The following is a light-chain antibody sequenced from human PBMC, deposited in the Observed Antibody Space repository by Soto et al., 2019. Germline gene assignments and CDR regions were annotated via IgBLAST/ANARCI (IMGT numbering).Light chain of an antibody. CDR1: SSDVGLYNL. Sequence: QSALTQPASVSGSHGQSITIACTGTSSDVGLYNLVSWYQQLPGKAPKLIIYEVNERPSGISDRFSGSKSGNTASLTISGLPDEDEADYYCCSYVVSSILMFGGGTKLNV. V-gene: IGLV2-23*02. J-gene: IGLJ3*02. CDR3: CSYVVSSILM. CDR2: EVN.